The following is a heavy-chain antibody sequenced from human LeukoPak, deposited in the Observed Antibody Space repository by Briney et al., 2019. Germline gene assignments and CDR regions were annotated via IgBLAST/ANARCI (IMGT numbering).Heavy chain of an antibody. D-gene: IGHD4-17*01. CDR1: GFTFSSYW. CDR3: ARAPIYGARTYYFDY. V-gene: IGHV3-7*01. Sequence: GGSLRLSCAASGFTFSSYWMSWVRQAPGKGLEWVANIKQGGSEKYYVDSVKGRFTISRDNAKNSLYLQMNSLRAEDTAVYYCARAPIYGARTYYFDYWGQGTLVTVSS. J-gene: IGHJ4*02. CDR2: IKQGGSEK.